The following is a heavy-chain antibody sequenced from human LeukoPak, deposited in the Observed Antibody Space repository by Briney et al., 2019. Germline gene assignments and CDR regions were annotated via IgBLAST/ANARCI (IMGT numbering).Heavy chain of an antibody. CDR2: IYYSGST. J-gene: IGHJ4*02. CDR1: GGSISSYY. D-gene: IGHD3-10*01. V-gene: IGHV4-59*12. Sequence: NSSETLSLTCTVSGGSISSYYWSWIRQPPGKGLEWIGYIYYSGSTNYNPSLKSRVTISVDTSKNQFSLQLNSVTPEDTAVYYCVRDSDDYYWALDFWGQGTPVTVSS. CDR3: VRDSDDYYWALDF.